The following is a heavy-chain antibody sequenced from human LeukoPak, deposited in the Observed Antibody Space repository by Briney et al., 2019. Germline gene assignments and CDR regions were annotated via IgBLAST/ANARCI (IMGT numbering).Heavy chain of an antibody. V-gene: IGHV3-23*01. J-gene: IGHJ4*02. Sequence: GGSLRLSSAASGFTFSSYAMSWVRQAPGKGLECVSAISGSGGSTYYADSVRGPFTISRDNSTTTLYLQMNSESAEHGVVYYCAKDLYSYGSAFDFWGQGTLVTVSS. CDR2: ISGSGGST. D-gene: IGHD5-18*01. CDR3: AKDLYSYGSAFDF. CDR1: GFTFSSYA.